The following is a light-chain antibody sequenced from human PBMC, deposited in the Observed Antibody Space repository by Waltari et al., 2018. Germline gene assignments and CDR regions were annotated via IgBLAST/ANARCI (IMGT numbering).Light chain of an antibody. CDR2: ETE. CDR1: TSNLWNNY. J-gene: IGLJ2*01. Sequence: QSVLTQPPSVSAAPGQKVTISCPGSTSNLWNNYFSWYQQLPGASPKVFIYETEKRPSGIPDRFSGSKSGTSASLGITGLQTGDEAAYYCGTWDNNLSALVFGGGTKLTVL. V-gene: IGLV1-51*02. CDR3: GTWDNNLSALV.